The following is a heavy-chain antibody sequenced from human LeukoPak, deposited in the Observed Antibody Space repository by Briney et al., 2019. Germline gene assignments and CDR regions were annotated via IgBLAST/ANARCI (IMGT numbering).Heavy chain of an antibody. D-gene: IGHD3-10*01. V-gene: IGHV4-59*01. CDR1: GGSISSYY. J-gene: IGHJ6*02. CDR3: ARSVRGPGYYYYGMDV. CDR2: IYYSGST. Sequence: SETLSLTCTVSGGSISSYYWSWIRQPPGKGLEWIGYIYYSGSTNYNPSLKSRVTISVDTSKNQFSLKLSSVTAADTAVYYCARSVRGPGYYYYGMDVWGQGTTVTVSS.